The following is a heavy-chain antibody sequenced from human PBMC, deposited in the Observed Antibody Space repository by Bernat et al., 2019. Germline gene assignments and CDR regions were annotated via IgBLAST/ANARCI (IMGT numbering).Heavy chain of an antibody. J-gene: IGHJ6*03. Sequence: QVQLQESGPGLVKPSETLSLTCTVSGGSISSYYWSWIRQPPGKGLEWIGYIYYSGSTYYNPSLKSRVTISVDTSKNQFSLKLSSVTAADTAVYYCARQRDYYYMDVWGKGTTVTVSS. CDR3: ARQRDYYYMDV. CDR2: IYYSGST. CDR1: GGSISSYY. V-gene: IGHV4-59*08.